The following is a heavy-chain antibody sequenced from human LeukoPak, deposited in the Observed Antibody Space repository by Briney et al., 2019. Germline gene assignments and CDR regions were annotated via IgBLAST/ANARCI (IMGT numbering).Heavy chain of an antibody. CDR3: ATVYSGSYFGDFDY. D-gene: IGHD1-26*01. J-gene: IGHJ4*02. V-gene: IGHV1-2*06. Sequence: ASVKVSCKASGYTFTGYYMHWVGQAPGQGLEWMGRINPNSGGTNYAQKFQGRVTMTRDTSISTAYMELSRLRSDDTAVYYCATVYSGSYFGDFDYWGQGTLVTVSS. CDR2: INPNSGGT. CDR1: GYTFTGYY.